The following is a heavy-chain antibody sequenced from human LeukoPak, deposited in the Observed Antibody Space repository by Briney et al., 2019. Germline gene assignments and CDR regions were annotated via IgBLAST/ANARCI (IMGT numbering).Heavy chain of an antibody. J-gene: IGHJ6*02. CDR1: GFIFDDYA. CDR2: ISWNSGSI. CDR3: AKDISNDYFYFYVMDV. V-gene: IGHV3-9*01. D-gene: IGHD4/OR15-4a*01. Sequence: GGSLRLSCAASGFIFDDYAMHWVRQAPGKGLEWVSGISWNSGSIGYADSVKGRFTISRDNAKSSLYLQMNSLRAEDTALYYCAKDISNDYFYFYVMDVWGQGTTVTVSS.